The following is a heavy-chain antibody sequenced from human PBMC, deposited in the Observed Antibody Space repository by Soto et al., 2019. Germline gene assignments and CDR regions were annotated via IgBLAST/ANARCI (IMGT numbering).Heavy chain of an antibody. CDR1: GGSISSGDYY. Sequence: LSLTCNVSGGSISSGDYYWSWIRQPPGKGLEWIGYIYYSGSTYYNPSLKSRVTMSVDTSKNQFSLKLSSVTAADTAVYYCARERPDGSRLDPWGQGTLVTVSP. CDR3: ARERPDGSRLDP. D-gene: IGHD6-13*01. J-gene: IGHJ5*02. V-gene: IGHV4-30-4*01. CDR2: IYYSGST.